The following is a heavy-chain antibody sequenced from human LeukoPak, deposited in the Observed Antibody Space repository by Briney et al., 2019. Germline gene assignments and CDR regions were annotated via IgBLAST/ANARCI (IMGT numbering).Heavy chain of an antibody. Sequence: GSLRLSCAASGFTFSSYAMSWVRQAPGKGLEWIGSIYYSGSTYYNPSLKSRVTISVDTSKNQFSLKLSSVTAADTAVYYCARRVSYRNCFDPWGQGTLVTVSS. CDR3: ARRVSYRNCFDP. V-gene: IGHV4-39*01. CDR2: IYYSGST. J-gene: IGHJ5*02. D-gene: IGHD1-26*01. CDR1: GFTFSSYA.